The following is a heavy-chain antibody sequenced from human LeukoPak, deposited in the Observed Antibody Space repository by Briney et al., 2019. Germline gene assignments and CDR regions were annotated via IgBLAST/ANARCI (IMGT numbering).Heavy chain of an antibody. J-gene: IGHJ4*02. CDR3: ARGGVDYYGSGTYYLMYYFDY. D-gene: IGHD3-10*01. Sequence: GGTLRLSCAASGFTFNTYGMSWVRQAPGKGLEWVSGISGSGGATYYADSVKGRFTISRDDPHNTLYLQMNSLRAEDAAVYFCARGGVDYYGSGTYYLMYYFDYWGQGALVTVSS. CDR1: GFTFNTYG. CDR2: ISGSGGAT. V-gene: IGHV3-23*01.